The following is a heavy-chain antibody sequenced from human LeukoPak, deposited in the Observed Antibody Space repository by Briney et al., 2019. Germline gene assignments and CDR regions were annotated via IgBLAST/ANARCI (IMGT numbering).Heavy chain of an antibody. D-gene: IGHD2-8*01. Sequence: GGSLRLSCAASGLIVSNSYMNWVRQAPGKGLEWVSVIYYNGNTFYADSVMGRSTISRDNSKNTLYLQMNSLRAEDTAVYYCARDPNGNLHFDYWGQGTLVTVSS. V-gene: IGHV3-53*01. J-gene: IGHJ4*02. CDR3: ARDPNGNLHFDY. CDR2: IYYNGNT. CDR1: GLIVSNSY.